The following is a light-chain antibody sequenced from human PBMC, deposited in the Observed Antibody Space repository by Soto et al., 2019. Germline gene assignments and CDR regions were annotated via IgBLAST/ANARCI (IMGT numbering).Light chain of an antibody. V-gene: IGLV1-47*01. CDR3: AAWDDSLSAWV. J-gene: IGLJ3*02. Sequence: QSVLTQPPSVSSTPGQRVTIACSGGRSNIGSNHVYWYQHLPGTAPKLVIFRNDQRPSGVPDRFSGSKSGTSASLAISGLRSDDEAEYYCAAWDDSLSAWVFGGGTKVTVL. CDR1: RSNIGSNH. CDR2: RND.